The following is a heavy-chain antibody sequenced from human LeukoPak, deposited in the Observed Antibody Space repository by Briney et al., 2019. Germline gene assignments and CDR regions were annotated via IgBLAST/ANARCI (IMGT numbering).Heavy chain of an antibody. CDR3: ARVSLLDY. Sequence: GGSLRLSCAASGFTFSSYAMSWVRQAPGKGLEWVSSISSSSSYIYYADSVKGRFTISRDNAKKSLYLQMNSLRAEDTAVYYCARVSLLDYWGQGTLVTVSS. J-gene: IGHJ4*02. CDR2: ISSSSSYI. V-gene: IGHV3-21*01. CDR1: GFTFSSYA.